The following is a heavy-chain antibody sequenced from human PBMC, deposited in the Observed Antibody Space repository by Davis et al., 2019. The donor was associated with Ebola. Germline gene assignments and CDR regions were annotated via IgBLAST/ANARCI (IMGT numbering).Heavy chain of an antibody. J-gene: IGHJ6*04. CDR3: ARGGLFGVVIAYYYYGMDV. Sequence: AASVKVSCKASGGTFSSYAISWVRQAPGQGLEWMGGIIPIFGTANYAQKFQGRVTITADESTSTADMELSRLRSEDTAVYYCARGGLFGVVIAYYYYGMDVWGKGTTVTVSS. CDR1: GGTFSSYA. D-gene: IGHD3-3*01. CDR2: IIPIFGTA. V-gene: IGHV1-69*13.